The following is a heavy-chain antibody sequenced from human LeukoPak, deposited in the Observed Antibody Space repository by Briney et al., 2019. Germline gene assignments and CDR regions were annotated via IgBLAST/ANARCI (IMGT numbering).Heavy chain of an antibody. J-gene: IGHJ4*02. CDR3: ARTQQWLSPFDY. Sequence: SETLSLTXTVSGGSISSYYWSWIRQTPGKGLEWLGYIYYSGSTNYNPSLKSRVTISVDTSKNQFSLKLSSVTAADTAVYYCARTQQWLSPFDYWGQGTLVTVSS. D-gene: IGHD6-19*01. V-gene: IGHV4-59*01. CDR2: IYYSGST. CDR1: GGSISSYY.